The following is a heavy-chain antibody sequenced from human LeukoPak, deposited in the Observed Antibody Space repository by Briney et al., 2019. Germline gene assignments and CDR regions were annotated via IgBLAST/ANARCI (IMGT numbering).Heavy chain of an antibody. CDR3: ARCKIGYYYGDYDGY. D-gene: IGHD4-17*01. CDR2: INTIGSTK. Sequence: GGSLRLSCAASGFTFSSYDMNWLRQAPGKGLEWVSYINTIGSTKYYADYVKGRFTISRDNAKNSLSMQMNSLRDEDTAVYYCARCKIGYYYGDYDGYWGQGTLVTVSS. J-gene: IGHJ4*02. CDR1: GFTFSSYD. V-gene: IGHV3-48*02.